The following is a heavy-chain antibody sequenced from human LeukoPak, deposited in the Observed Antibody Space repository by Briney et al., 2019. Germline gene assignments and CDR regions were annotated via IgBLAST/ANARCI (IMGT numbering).Heavy chain of an antibody. D-gene: IGHD2-2*01. J-gene: IGHJ3*02. CDR2: ISSSSSTI. Sequence: GGSLRLSCAASGFTFSSYSMNWVRQAPGKGLEWVSYISSSSSTIYYADSVKGRFTISRDNAENSLYLQMNSLRAEDTAVYYCATRYCSSTSCYEDAFDIWGQGTMVTVSS. CDR3: ATRYCSSTSCYEDAFDI. CDR1: GFTFSSYS. V-gene: IGHV3-48*01.